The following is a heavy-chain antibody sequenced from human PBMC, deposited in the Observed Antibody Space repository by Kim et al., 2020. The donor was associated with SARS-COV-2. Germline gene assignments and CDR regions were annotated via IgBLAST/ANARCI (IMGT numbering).Heavy chain of an antibody. Sequence: SETLSLTCTVSGGSISSSSYYWGWIRQPPGKGLEWIGSIYYSGSTYYNPSLKSRVTISVDTSKNQFSLKLSSVTAADTAVYYCARHRAMVREAAYYYYYGMDVLGQGTTVTVSS. CDR3: ARHRAMVREAAYYYYYGMDV. CDR2: IYYSGST. V-gene: IGHV4-39*01. J-gene: IGHJ6*02. D-gene: IGHD3-10*01. CDR1: GGSISSSSYY.